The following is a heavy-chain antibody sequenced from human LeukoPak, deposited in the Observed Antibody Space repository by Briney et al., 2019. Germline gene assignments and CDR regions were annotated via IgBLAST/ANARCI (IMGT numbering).Heavy chain of an antibody. J-gene: IGHJ4*02. CDR2: INPKDGVS. D-gene: IGHD3-10*01. V-gene: IGHV1-2*02. CDR1: GYTFTVYW. CDR3: ARESGLYGSGSRY. Sequence: ASVRVSCKTSGYTFTVYWIHWVRQTPRQGFEWMGWINPKDGVSKSAQNFRGRVTMTRDTSTSTVYMELSSLRSDDTAVYYCARESGLYGSGSRYWGQGTLVTVSS.